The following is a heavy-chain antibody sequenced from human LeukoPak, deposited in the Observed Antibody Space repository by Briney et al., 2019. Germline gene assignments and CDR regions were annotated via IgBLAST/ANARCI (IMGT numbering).Heavy chain of an antibody. CDR1: GFTFSSYS. V-gene: IGHV3-21*01. Sequence: GGSLRLSRAASGFTFSSYSMNWVRQAPGKGLEWVSSISSSSSHIYYADSVEGRFTISRDNAKNSLYLQMNSLRAEDTAVYYCARGGFHYDSSGYYCFDYWGQGTLVTVSS. CDR2: ISSSSSHI. CDR3: ARGGFHYDSSGYYCFDY. D-gene: IGHD3-22*01. J-gene: IGHJ4*02.